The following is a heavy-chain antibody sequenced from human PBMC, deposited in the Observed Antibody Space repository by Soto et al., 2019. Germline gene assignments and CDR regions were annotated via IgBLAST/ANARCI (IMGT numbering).Heavy chain of an antibody. CDR1: GGTFSLYA. CDR2: IIPIFGTA. CDR3: AGGSMVYYYYYYGMDV. V-gene: IGHV1-69*13. D-gene: IGHD3-10*01. J-gene: IGHJ6*02. Sequence: SMKVSCKASGGTFSLYAISWVRQAPGQGLEWMGGIIPIFGTANYAQKFQGRVTITADESTSTAYMELSSLRSEDTAVYYCAGGSMVYYYYYYGMDVWGQGTTVTVSS.